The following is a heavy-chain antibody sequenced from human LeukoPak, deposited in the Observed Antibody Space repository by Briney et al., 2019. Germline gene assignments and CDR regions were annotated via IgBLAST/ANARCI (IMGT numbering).Heavy chain of an antibody. CDR3: ATGLGGGLGPSDHGFDY. V-gene: IGHV1-24*01. CDR1: GYTLTELS. D-gene: IGHD2-15*01. J-gene: IGHJ4*02. CDR2: FDPKDGET. Sequence: ASVKVSCKVSGYTLTELSMHWVRQAPGKGLEWMGGFDPKDGETIYAQKFQGRVTMTEDTSTDTAYMELSSLRSEDTAVYYCATGLGGGLGPSDHGFDYWGQGTLVTVSS.